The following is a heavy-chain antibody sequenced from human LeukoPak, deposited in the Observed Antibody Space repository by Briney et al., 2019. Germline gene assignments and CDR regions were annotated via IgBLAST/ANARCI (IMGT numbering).Heavy chain of an antibody. CDR1: GYTFTSYG. D-gene: IGHD3-16*02. J-gene: IGHJ4*02. CDR3: ARETFYDYVWGSYRYD. Sequence: ASVKVSCKASGYTFTSYGISWVRQAPGQGLEWMGWISAYNGDTNYAQKLQGRVTMTTDTSTSTAYMELRSLRSDDTAVYYCARETFYDYVWGSYRYDWGQGTLVTVSS. CDR2: ISAYNGDT. V-gene: IGHV1-18*01.